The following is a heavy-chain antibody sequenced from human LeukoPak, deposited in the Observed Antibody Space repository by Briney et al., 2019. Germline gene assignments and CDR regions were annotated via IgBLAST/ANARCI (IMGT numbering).Heavy chain of an antibody. Sequence: GGSLRLSCAASGFTVSSNYMSWVRQAPGKGLEWVSVIYSGGSTYYADSVKGRFTISRDNSKNTLYLQMNSLRAEDTAVYYCAKDPHGSSWFDYWGQGTLVTVSS. CDR1: GFTVSSNY. CDR3: AKDPHGSSWFDY. D-gene: IGHD6-13*01. CDR2: IYSGGST. J-gene: IGHJ4*02. V-gene: IGHV3-66*01.